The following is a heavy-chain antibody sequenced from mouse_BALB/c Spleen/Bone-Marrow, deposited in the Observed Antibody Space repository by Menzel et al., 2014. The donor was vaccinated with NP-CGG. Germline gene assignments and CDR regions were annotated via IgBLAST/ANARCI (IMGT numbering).Heavy chain of an antibody. D-gene: IGHD1-1*01. J-gene: IGHJ2*01. CDR2: ISSGDNYT. CDR1: GFTFSSYA. Sequence: DVKLVESGGGLVKPGGSLKLSCAASGFTFSSYAMSWVRQTPEKRLEWVATISSGDNYTYYPDSVKGRFTISRDNAKNTLYLQMSSLRSEDTAMYYCARYYGSSYDYWGQGTTLTVSS. V-gene: IGHV5-9-3*01. CDR3: ARYYGSSYDY.